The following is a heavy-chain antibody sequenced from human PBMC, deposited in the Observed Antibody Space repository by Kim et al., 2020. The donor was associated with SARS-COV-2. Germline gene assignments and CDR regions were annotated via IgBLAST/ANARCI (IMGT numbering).Heavy chain of an antibody. CDR3: ARPRGYYDWYFDL. D-gene: IGHD3-22*01. J-gene: IGHJ2*01. Sequence: YNPSPRSRLIISVDTSKNQFSLKLMSVTAADTAVYYCARPRGYYDWYFDLWGRGTLVTVSS. V-gene: IGHV4-59*08.